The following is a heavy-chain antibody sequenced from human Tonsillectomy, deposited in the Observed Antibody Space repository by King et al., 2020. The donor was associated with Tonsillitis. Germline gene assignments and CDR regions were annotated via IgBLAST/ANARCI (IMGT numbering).Heavy chain of an antibody. J-gene: IGHJ4*02. CDR3: ARGIVGDTASYFLYYFDY. CDR1: GDSVSSGDDY. CDR2: IYYSGST. V-gene: IGHV4-61*08. D-gene: IGHD1-26*01. Sequence: VQLQESGPGLVKPSETLSLTCTVSGDSVSSGDDYWNWIRQSPGKGLEWIGYIYYSGSTNYNPSLESRVTISVDTSKNQFSLRLSSVTAADTAVYYCARGIVGDTASYFLYYFDYWGQGTLVTVSS.